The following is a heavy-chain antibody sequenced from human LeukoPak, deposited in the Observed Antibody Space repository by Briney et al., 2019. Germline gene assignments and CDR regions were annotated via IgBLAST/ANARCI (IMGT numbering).Heavy chain of an antibody. D-gene: IGHD3-9*01. J-gene: IGHJ6*04. CDR2: IYYSGST. CDR3: AGVEPYDILTYYYYYGMDV. CDR1: GGSISSYY. V-gene: IGHV4-59*01. Sequence: SETLSLTCTVSGGSISSYYWSWIRQPPGKGLEWIGYIYYSGSTNYNPSLKSRVTISVDTSKNQFSLKLSSVTAADTAVYYCAGVEPYDILTYYYYYGMDVWGKGTTVTVSS.